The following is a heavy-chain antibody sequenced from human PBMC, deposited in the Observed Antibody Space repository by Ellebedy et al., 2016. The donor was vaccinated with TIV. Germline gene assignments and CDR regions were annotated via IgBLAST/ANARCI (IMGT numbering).Heavy chain of an antibody. Sequence: ASVKVSXXASGYTFTSYGISWVRQAPGQGLEWMGWISAYNGNTNYAQKLQGRVTMTTDTSTSTAYMELRSLRSDDTAVYYCARDPLGNWDFDYWGQGTLVTVSS. CDR1: GYTFTSYG. CDR3: ARDPLGNWDFDY. CDR2: ISAYNGNT. J-gene: IGHJ4*02. D-gene: IGHD7-27*01. V-gene: IGHV1-18*01.